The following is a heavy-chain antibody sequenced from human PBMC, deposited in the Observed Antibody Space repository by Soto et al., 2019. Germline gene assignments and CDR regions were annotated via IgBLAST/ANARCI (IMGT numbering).Heavy chain of an antibody. CDR2: ISGSACTT. V-gene: IGHV3-23*01. CDR3: ANWGKSGSDY. D-gene: IGHD3-16*01. CDR1: GFTFSLFA. J-gene: IGHJ4*02. Sequence: EVQLLESGGGLVQPGGSLRLFCAASGFTFSLFAMSWVRQAPGKGLEWVSGISGSACTTYYTDSLKGRFTISRDNSKNTLYLQMNSLRAEDTAVYYCANWGKSGSDYWGQGTLVTVSS.